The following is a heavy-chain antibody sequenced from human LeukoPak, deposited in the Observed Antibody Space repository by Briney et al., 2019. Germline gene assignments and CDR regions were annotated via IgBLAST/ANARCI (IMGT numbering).Heavy chain of an antibody. D-gene: IGHD6-13*01. CDR2: INPHGGDT. V-gene: IGHV1-2*02. J-gene: IGHJ3*02. Sequence: ASVKVSCKASGYTFTAYYLHWVRQAPGQGLEWMGWINPHGGDTSHAQKFQGRVTMTSDTSITTAYMELSGLRSDDTAVYYCARVRASAGPSWASDIWGQGTMVTVSS. CDR1: GYTFTAYY. CDR3: ARVRASAGPSWASDI.